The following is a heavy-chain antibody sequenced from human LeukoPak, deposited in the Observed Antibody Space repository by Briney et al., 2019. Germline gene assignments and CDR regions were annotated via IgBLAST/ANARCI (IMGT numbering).Heavy chain of an antibody. J-gene: IGHJ5*02. CDR3: AREITIFGVVIDWFDP. CDR1: GYSISSGYY. CDR2: IYHSGST. Sequence: SETLSLTCTVSGYSISSGYYWGWIRQPPGKGLEWIGSIYHSGSTYYNPSLKSRVTISVDTSKNQFSLKLSSVTAADTAVYYCAREITIFGVVIDWFDPRGQGTLVTVSS. V-gene: IGHV4-38-2*02. D-gene: IGHD3-3*01.